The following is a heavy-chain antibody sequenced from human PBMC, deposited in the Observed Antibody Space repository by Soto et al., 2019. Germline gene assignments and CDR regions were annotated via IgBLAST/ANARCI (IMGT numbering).Heavy chain of an antibody. CDR2: ITKSGSTT. V-gene: IGHV3-11*01. CDR1: GFTFSDYY. J-gene: IGHJ4*02. CDR3: ARETPLVAVTPEFDY. D-gene: IGHD2-15*01. Sequence: GGSLRLSCAASGFTFSDYYMSWIRQAPGKGLEWISSITKSGSTTYYADSVKGRFTTSRDNAKKSLYLQMNSLTAEDTAVYFCARETPLVAVTPEFDYWGQGTLVTVSS.